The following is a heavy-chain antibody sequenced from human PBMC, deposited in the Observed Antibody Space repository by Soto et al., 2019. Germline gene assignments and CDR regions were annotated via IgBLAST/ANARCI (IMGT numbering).Heavy chain of an antibody. V-gene: IGHV4-59*12. Sequence: SETLSLTCTVSGTSLSSYYWTWIRQPPGSGLEWIGYVSYSGSTNYNPSLKSRVTISVDRSKNQFSLKLSSVTAADTAVYYCAAGGGLPRYYWGQGTLVTVSS. CDR2: VSYSGST. CDR1: GTSLSSYY. D-gene: IGHD5-12*01. J-gene: IGHJ4*02. CDR3: AAGGGLPRYY.